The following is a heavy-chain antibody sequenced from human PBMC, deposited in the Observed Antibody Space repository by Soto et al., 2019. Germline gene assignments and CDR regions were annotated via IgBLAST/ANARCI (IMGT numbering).Heavy chain of an antibody. CDR2: IIPIFGTA. CDR3: AREIVVVAASRIYYYFGMGV. Sequence: SVKVSCKASGGTFSSYAISWVRQAPGQGLEWMGGIIPIFGTANYAQKFQGRVTITADESTSTAYMELSSLRSEDTAVYYCAREIVVVAASRIYYYFGMGVWGQGTTVTVSS. J-gene: IGHJ6*02. CDR1: GGTFSSYA. V-gene: IGHV1-69*13. D-gene: IGHD2-15*01.